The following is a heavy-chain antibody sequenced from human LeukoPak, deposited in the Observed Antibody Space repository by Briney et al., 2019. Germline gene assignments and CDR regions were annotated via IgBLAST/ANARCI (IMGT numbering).Heavy chain of an antibody. CDR3: ARDLGRYCSGGRCHYYSYYMDV. V-gene: IGHV1-18*01. J-gene: IGHJ6*03. CDR1: GYTFTSYD. D-gene: IGHD2-15*01. CDR2: ISAYNGNT. Sequence: ASVKVSCKASGYTFTSYDINWVRQAPGQGLEWMGWISAYNGNTNYAQKLQGRVTMTTDTSTSTAYMELRRLRSDDTAVYYCARDLGRYCSGGRCHYYSYYMDVWGKGTTVTVSS.